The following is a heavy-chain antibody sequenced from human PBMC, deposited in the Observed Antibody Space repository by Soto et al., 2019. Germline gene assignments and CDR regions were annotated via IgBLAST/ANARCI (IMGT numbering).Heavy chain of an antibody. CDR3: ARVSSSGYYGFLDY. Sequence: PSETLSLTCAVSGGSVSNSSFYWSWIRQPPGERLEWIGNIYYSGSTNYNPSLKSRVTISVHTSKNQFSLKLTSVTAADTAVYYCARVSSSGYYGFLDYWGQVTLVPVYS. V-gene: IGHV4-61*01. CDR1: GGSVSNSSFY. J-gene: IGHJ4*02. CDR2: IYYSGST. D-gene: IGHD3-22*01.